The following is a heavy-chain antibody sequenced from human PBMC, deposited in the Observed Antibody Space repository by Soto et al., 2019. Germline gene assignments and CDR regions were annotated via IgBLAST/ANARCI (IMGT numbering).Heavy chain of an antibody. CDR1: GFTFSDYY. Sequence: VGSLRLSCAASGFTFSDYYMSWIRQAPGKGLEWVSYISSSGSTIYYADSVKGRFTISRDNAKNSLYLQMNSLRAEDTAVYYCARDERGSSIAARVSVNYFDYWGQGTLVTVSS. D-gene: IGHD6-6*01. CDR2: ISSSGSTI. V-gene: IGHV3-11*01. J-gene: IGHJ4*02. CDR3: ARDERGSSIAARVSVNYFDY.